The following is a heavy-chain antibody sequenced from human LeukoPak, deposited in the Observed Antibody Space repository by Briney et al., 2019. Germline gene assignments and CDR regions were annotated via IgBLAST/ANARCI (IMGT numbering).Heavy chain of an antibody. CDR3: ARGQLTNPRIDY. J-gene: IGHJ4*02. CDR2: ISSGSTTI. CDR1: GFTFSGYS. D-gene: IGHD6-13*01. Sequence: GGSPRLSCAASGFTFSGYSMNWVRQAPGKGLEWVSHISSGSTTIYYTDSVKGRFTISRDNAKNSLYLQMNSLRAEDTAVYYCARGQLTNPRIDYWGQGTLVIVSS. V-gene: IGHV3-48*04.